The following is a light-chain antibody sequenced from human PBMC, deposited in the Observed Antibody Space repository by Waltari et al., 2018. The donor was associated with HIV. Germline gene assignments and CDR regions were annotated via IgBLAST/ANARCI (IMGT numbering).Light chain of an antibody. CDR3: CSYAGSSNWV. CDR2: EGL. Sequence: QSAMNQPASVSGSPGQSITISCTGSSSDVGSYTLVSWYQQHPGKAPKLMIFEGLNRPSGFSNRFSCSKSSNTASLTISVLQAEDEADYYCCSYAGSSNWVFGGGTKLTVL. CDR1: SSDVGSYTL. J-gene: IGLJ3*02. V-gene: IGLV2-23*01.